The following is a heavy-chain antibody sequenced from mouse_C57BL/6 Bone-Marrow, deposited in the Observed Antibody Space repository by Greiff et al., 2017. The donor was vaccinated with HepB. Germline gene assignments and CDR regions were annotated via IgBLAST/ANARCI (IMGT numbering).Heavy chain of an antibody. J-gene: IGHJ1*03. CDR3: ARQHYGSYWYFDV. D-gene: IGHD1-1*01. Sequence: EVKLVESGGGLVQPGGSLKLSCAASGFTFSDYYMYWVRQTPEKRLEWVAYISNGGGSTYYPDTVKGRFTISRDNAKNTLYLRMSRLKSEDTAMYYCARQHYGSYWYFDVWGTGTTVTVSS. V-gene: IGHV5-12*01. CDR1: GFTFSDYY. CDR2: ISNGGGST.